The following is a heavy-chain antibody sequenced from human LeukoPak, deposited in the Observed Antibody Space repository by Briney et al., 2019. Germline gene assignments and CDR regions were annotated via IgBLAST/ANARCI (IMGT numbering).Heavy chain of an antibody. D-gene: IGHD1-26*01. V-gene: IGHV1-69*13. Sequence: SVKVSCKASGGTFSSYAISWVRQAPGQGLEWMGGIIPIFGTANYAQKFQGRVTITADESTSTAYMELSSLRSEDTAVYYCTRERAPVVGATTFDYWGQGTLVTVSS. CDR3: TRERAPVVGATTFDY. CDR1: GGTFSSYA. J-gene: IGHJ4*02. CDR2: IIPIFGTA.